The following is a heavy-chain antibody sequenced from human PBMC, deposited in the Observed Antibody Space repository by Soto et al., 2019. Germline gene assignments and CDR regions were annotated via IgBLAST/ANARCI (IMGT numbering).Heavy chain of an antibody. CDR3: ARVRGIAG. CDR2: IIPIFGTA. D-gene: IGHD6-13*01. Sequence: GASVRVSCKASGGTFSSYAISWVRQAPLQVLEWMGGIIPIFGTANYAQKFQGRVTITADESTSTAYMELSSLRSEDTAVYYCARVRGIAGWGQGTMVTVSS. V-gene: IGHV1-69*13. CDR1: GGTFSSYA. J-gene: IGHJ4*02.